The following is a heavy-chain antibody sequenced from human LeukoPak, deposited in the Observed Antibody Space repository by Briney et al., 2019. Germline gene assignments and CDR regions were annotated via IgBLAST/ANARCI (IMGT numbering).Heavy chain of an antibody. CDR3: ARDSSEFRSLIFH. CDR1: GGTFSSYA. Sequence: ASVKVSCKASGGTFSSYAISWVRQAPGQGLEWMGGITPMFGTANYAQKFQGRVAITADESTSTAYMELSSLRSEDTAVYYCARDSSEFRSLIFHWGQGTLVTVSS. V-gene: IGHV1-69*13. D-gene: IGHD3-3*02. CDR2: ITPMFGTA. J-gene: IGHJ1*01.